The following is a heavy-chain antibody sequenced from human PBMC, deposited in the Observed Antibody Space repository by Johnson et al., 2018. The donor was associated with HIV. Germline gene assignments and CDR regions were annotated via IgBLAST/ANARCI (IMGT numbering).Heavy chain of an antibody. CDR2: ISSSGSTI. V-gene: IGHV3-48*04. CDR1: GFIFTNFA. J-gene: IGHJ3*02. Sequence: VQLVESGGGVVQPGRSLRLACPVSGFIFTNFAMHWVRQAPGKGLEWVSYISSSGSTIYYADSVKGRFTISRDNAKNSLYLQMNSLRAEDTAVYYCAREGLVDAFDIWGQGTMVTVSS. D-gene: IGHD6-19*01. CDR3: AREGLVDAFDI.